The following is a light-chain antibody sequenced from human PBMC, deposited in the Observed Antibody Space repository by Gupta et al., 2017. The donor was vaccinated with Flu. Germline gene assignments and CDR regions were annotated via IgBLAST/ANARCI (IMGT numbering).Light chain of an antibody. CDR1: RGSIESKG. V-gene: IGLV6-57*01. CDR2: ENN. CDR3: QTFDGSNEGLV. Sequence: SCTSTRGSIESKGGNWHQHRPGRSPTAVIYENNKRRSGVTDRAAGSIDRSSTSASLTIAGLRTEEEADYYCQTFDGSNEGLVFGGGTKLTVL. J-gene: IGLJ2*01.